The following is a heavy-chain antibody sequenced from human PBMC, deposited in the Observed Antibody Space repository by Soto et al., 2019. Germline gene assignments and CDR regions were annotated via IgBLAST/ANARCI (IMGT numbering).Heavy chain of an antibody. CDR2: ISSSSSYI. J-gene: IGHJ6*02. CDR1: GFTFSSYS. V-gene: IGHV3-21*01. CDR3: ARDTSSWSTYYYYYGMDV. Sequence: PGGSLRLSCAASGFTFSSYSMNWVRQAPGKGLEWVSSISSSSSYIYYADSVKGRFTISRDNAKNSLYLQMNSLRAGDTAVYYCARDTSSWSTYYYYYGMDVWGQGTTVTVSS. D-gene: IGHD6-13*01.